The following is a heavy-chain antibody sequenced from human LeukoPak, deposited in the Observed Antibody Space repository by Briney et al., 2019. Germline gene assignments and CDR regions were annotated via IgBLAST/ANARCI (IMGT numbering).Heavy chain of an antibody. CDR1: GGSIINHY. CDR3: ARDVRYASGWSTPES. V-gene: IGHV4-4*07. Sequence: SETLSLTCTVSGGSIINHYWSWIRQPAGKGLEWIGRIYSSGSANYSPSLKSRVSMSIDTSNNHFSLNLTSATAADTALYFCARDVRYASGWSTPESWGQGTLVTVSS. J-gene: IGHJ5*02. D-gene: IGHD6-19*01. CDR2: IYSSGSA.